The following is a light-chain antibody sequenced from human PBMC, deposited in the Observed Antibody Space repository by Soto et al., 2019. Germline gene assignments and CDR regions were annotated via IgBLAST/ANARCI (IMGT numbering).Light chain of an antibody. J-gene: IGKJ5*01. CDR3: QQYNSYSIT. CDR1: QSISSW. Sequence: DIQMTQSTSTLSATAGDRVTITCRASQSISSWLAWYQHKPGKAPKLLIYDASSLESGVPSRFSGSGSGTEFTLTISSLQPDDFATYYCQQYNSYSITFGQGTRLEI. CDR2: DAS. V-gene: IGKV1-5*01.